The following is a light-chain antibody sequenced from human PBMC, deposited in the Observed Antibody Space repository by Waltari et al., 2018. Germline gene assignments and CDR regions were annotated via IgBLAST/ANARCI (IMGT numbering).Light chain of an antibody. J-gene: IGLJ1*01. Sequence: QSAPTSPAPVSGSPGQSITLSCPGTLSDIASFNFVSWYQQPPGKAPKLIIYEANKRPSGVSSRFSGSKSGNTASLTISGPQAEDEANYYCYAYAGTRGVFGTGTKVTVL. CDR1: LSDIASFNF. V-gene: IGLV2-23*01. CDR2: EAN. CDR3: YAYAGTRGV.